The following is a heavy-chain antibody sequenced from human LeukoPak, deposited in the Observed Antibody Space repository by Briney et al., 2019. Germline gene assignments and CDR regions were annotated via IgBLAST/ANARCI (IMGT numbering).Heavy chain of an antibody. D-gene: IGHD4-17*01. J-gene: IGHJ5*02. CDR2: IWYDGSNK. CDR3: ARSQTTVTTLGICWFDP. V-gene: IGHV3-33*01. CDR1: GFTFSSYG. Sequence: LSGGSLRLSCAASGFTFSSYGMHWVRQAPGKGLEWVAVIWYDGSNKYYADSVKGRFTISRDNSKNTLYLQMNSLRAEDTAVYYCARSQTTVTTLGICWFDPWGQGTLVTVSS.